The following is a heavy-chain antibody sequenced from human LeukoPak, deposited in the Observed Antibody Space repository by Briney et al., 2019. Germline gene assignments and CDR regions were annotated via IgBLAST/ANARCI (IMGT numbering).Heavy chain of an antibody. J-gene: IGHJ4*02. CDR2: ISRDSAYI. Sequence: GGSLRLSCAASGFTFSACSMNWVRQAPGKGLEWVSVISRDSAYIYYGDSVKGRFTVSRDNAKNSLSLHMSSLRAEDTGVYYCARDGTGWSRDYWGQGTLVTVSP. CDR3: ARDGTGWSRDY. V-gene: IGHV3-21*01. CDR1: GFTFSACS. D-gene: IGHD2-2*01.